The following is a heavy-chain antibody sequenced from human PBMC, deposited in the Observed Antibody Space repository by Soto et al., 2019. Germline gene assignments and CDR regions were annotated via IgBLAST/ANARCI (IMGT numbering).Heavy chain of an antibody. CDR2: IYYSGST. V-gene: IGHV4-59*01. CDR1: GGSISSYY. D-gene: IGHD1-26*01. J-gene: IGHJ6*02. Sequence: SETLSLTCTVSGGSISSYYWSWIRQPPGKGLEWIGYIYYSGSTNYNPSLKSRVTISVDTSKNQFSLKLSSVTAADTAVYYCARDLVSGSYDGMDVWGQGTTVTVS. CDR3: ARDLVSGSYDGMDV.